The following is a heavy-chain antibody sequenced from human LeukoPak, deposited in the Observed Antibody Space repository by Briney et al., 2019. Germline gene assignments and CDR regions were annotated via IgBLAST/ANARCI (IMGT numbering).Heavy chain of an antibody. CDR2: IYHNGST. V-gene: IGHV4-38-2*02. CDR3: AKITTLDY. J-gene: IGHJ4*02. D-gene: IGHD1-1*01. Sequence: SETLSLTCSVSGYSITSGYYWGWIRQPPGKGLEWIGTIYHNGSTSYNPSLKSRVTISVDTSKNQFSLRLNSVIAADTAIYYCAKITTLDYWGQGTLVAVSS. CDR1: GYSITSGYY.